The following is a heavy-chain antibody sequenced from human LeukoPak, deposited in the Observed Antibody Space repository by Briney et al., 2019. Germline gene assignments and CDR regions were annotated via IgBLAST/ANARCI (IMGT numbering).Heavy chain of an antibody. CDR2: INHSGST. V-gene: IGHV4-34*01. CDR1: GGSFSGYY. D-gene: IGHD3-3*01. CDR3: ARGRENDFWGGYYTGNNRFDP. J-gene: IGHJ5*02. Sequence: PSETLSLTCAVYGGSFSGYYWSWIRQPPGKGLEWIGEINHSGSTNYNPSLKSRVTISVDTSKNQFSLKLSSVTAADTAVYYCARGRENDFWGGYYTGNNRFDPWGQGTLVTVSS.